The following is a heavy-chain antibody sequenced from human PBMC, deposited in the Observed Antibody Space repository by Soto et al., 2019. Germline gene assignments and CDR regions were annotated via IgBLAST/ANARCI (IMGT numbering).Heavy chain of an antibody. CDR3: ARVVPGAEAWFGP. CDR1: GYNFSNYS. CDR2: ISLYSDGT. Sequence: GASGKVSCKTSGYNFSNYSINWVLQAPGQPLEWLGWISLYSDGTNYAQKFQGRVSMTTDTSTTTAYMELRSLRSDDKAVYYCARVVPGAEAWFGPWGQGTLVTVS. D-gene: IGHD2-2*01. J-gene: IGHJ5*02. V-gene: IGHV1-18*01.